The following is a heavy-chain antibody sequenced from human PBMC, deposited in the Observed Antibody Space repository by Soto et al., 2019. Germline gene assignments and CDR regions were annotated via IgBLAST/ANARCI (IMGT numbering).Heavy chain of an antibody. D-gene: IGHD5-12*01. Sequence: PSDTLSLTFTVSGCSISSYYWSWIRQPPGKGLEWIGYIYYSGSTNYNPSLKSRVTISVDTSKNQFSLKLSSVTAADTAVYYCARDGGHSGYDSYYYYMDVWGKGTTVTVSS. CDR3: ARDGGHSGYDSYYYYMDV. V-gene: IGHV4-59*01. CDR2: IYYSGST. J-gene: IGHJ6*03. CDR1: GCSISSYY.